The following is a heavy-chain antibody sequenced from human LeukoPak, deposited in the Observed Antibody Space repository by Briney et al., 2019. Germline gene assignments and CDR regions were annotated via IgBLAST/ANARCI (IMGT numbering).Heavy chain of an antibody. D-gene: IGHD1-26*01. J-gene: IGHJ5*02. V-gene: IGHV3-23*01. CDR2: ISGSCGST. Sequence: PGWSQSLSCAASRFTFSRYAMSWVRQTPGKGLEWVSAISGSCGSTYYADSVEGPFTISRDNSNNTLYLQMNSLSAEDTAVYYGAKRKVSESWGQGTLVTVSS. CDR1: RFTFSRYA. CDR3: AKRKVSES.